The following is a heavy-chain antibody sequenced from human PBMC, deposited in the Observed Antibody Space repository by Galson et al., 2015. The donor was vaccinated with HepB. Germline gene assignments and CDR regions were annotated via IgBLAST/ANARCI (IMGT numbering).Heavy chain of an antibody. D-gene: IGHD4-17*01. Sequence: SLRLSCAGSGFDFNDSSIHWVRQSPGKELEWVAGVSFDGRNTYYADSVKGRFIISRDSSKKTVYLQMNSLRSKDTAVYYCTRAAAGRTATTTLAWGQGLLVTVSS. CDR3: TRAAAGRTATTTLA. J-gene: IGHJ5*02. CDR2: VSFDGRNT. CDR1: GFDFNDSS. V-gene: IGHV3-30-3*01.